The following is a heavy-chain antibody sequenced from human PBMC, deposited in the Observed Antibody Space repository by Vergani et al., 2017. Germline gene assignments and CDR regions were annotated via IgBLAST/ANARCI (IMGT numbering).Heavy chain of an antibody. D-gene: IGHD3-22*01. CDR3: ARDSITMIVVVSDDAFDI. CDR1: GFTFSSYE. CDR2: IKQDGSEK. Sequence: EVQLVESGGGLVQPGGSLRLSCAASGFTFSSYEMNWVRQAPGKGLEWVANIKQDGSEKYYVDSVKGRFTISRDNAKNSLYLQMNSLRAEDTAVYYCARDSITMIVVVSDDAFDIWGQGTMVTVSS. J-gene: IGHJ3*02. V-gene: IGHV3-7*01.